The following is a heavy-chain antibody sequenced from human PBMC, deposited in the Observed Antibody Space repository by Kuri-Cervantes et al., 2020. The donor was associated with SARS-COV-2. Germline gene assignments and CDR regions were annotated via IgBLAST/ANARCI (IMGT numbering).Heavy chain of an antibody. D-gene: IGHD3-3*01. CDR2: INSDGSST. J-gene: IGHJ5*02. CDR1: GFSFSSYG. CDR3: ARDVVHDFWSGYENWFDP. V-gene: IGHV3-74*01. Sequence: GESLKISCAASGFSFSSYGMSWVRQAPGEGLVWVSRINSDGSSTSYADSVKGRFTISRDNAKSTLYLQMNSLRAEDTAVYYCARDVVHDFWSGYENWFDPWGQGTLVTVSS.